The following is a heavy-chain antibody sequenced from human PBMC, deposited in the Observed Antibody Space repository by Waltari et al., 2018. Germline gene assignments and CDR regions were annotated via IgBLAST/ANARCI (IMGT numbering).Heavy chain of an antibody. Sequence: QLVQSGAEVKKPGASVKVSCKGSDYIFSNYGVTWVRQAPGQGLEWMGWISGYNGDAKYEEKFEGRVTRTRDTSTSTTYMEIRGLRSDDAAVYFCARDYVDSSAFGGFWGQGTQVTVS. J-gene: IGHJ4*02. D-gene: IGHD3-16*01. CDR1: DYIFSNYG. V-gene: IGHV1-18*01. CDR2: ISGYNGDA. CDR3: ARDYVDSSAFGGF.